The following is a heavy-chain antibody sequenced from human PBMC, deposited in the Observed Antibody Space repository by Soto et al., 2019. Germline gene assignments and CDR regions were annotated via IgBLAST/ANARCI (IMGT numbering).Heavy chain of an antibody. CDR3: ARDDDNDANALDY. J-gene: IGHJ4*02. Sequence: RLSCAASGFTFSKYGMHWVRQAPGKGLEWVALIWNDGIRKVYVDSVKGRFTVSRDNSENTLDLQMNNLRDEDTAVYYCARDDDNDANALDYWGPGTLVTVSS. CDR1: GFTFSKYG. CDR2: IWNDGIRK. V-gene: IGHV3-33*01.